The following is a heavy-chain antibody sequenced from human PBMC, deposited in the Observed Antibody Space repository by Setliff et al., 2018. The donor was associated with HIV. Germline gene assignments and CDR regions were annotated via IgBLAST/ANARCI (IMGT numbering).Heavy chain of an antibody. CDR3: AKDQSSAGYYFDS. D-gene: IGHD6-25*01. CDR2: INPSGGST. J-gene: IGHJ4*02. CDR1: GYTFTSYY. V-gene: IGHV1-46*01. Sequence: ASVKVSCKASGYTFTSYYMHWVRQAPGQGLEWMGIINPSGGSTSYAQKFQGRVTMTRDTSTSTVYMELSSLRAEDTAVYYCAKDQSSAGYYFDSWGQGTLVTVSS.